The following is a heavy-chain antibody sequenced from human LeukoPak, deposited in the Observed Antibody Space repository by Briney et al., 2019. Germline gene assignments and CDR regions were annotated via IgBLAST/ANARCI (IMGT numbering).Heavy chain of an antibody. CDR2: ISGSGGRT. D-gene: IGHD3-22*01. CDR1: GFTLSNYG. Sequence: GGSLRLSCAVSGFTLSNYGMSWVCQAPGKGLEWVAGISGSGGRTNYADSVKGRFTISRDNPKNTLYLQMNSLRVEDTAVYFCAKRGVVIRVILVGFHKEAYYFDSWGQGALVTVSS. V-gene: IGHV3-23*01. J-gene: IGHJ4*02. CDR3: AKRGVVIRVILVGFHKEAYYFDS.